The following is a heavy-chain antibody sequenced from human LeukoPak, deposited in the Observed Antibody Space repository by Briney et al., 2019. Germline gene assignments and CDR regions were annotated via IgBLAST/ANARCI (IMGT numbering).Heavy chain of an antibody. V-gene: IGHV4-30-4*01. CDR2: IYYSGST. J-gene: IGHJ5*02. Sequence: SETLSLTCTVSGGSISSGDYYWSWIRQPPGKGLEWIGYIYYSGSTYYNPSLKSRVTISVDTFKNQFSLKLSSVTAADTAVYYCARGVEDIVVVVAATLLIWFDPWGQGTLVTVSS. D-gene: IGHD2-15*01. CDR1: GGSISSGDYY. CDR3: ARGVEDIVVVVAATLLIWFDP.